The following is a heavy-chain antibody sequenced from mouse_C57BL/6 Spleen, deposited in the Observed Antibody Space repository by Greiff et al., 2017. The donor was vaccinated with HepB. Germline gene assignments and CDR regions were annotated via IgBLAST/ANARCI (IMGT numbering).Heavy chain of an antibody. CDR2: IYPSDSET. V-gene: IGHV1-61*01. D-gene: IGHD1-1*01. CDR3: AREGLLRYYAMDY. Sequence: VQLQQSGAELVRPGSSVKLSCKASGYTFTSYWMDWVKQRPGQGLEWIGNIYPSDSETHYNQKFKDKATLTVDKSSSTAYMQLSSLTSEDSAVYYCAREGLLRYYAMDYWGQGTSVTVSS. J-gene: IGHJ4*01. CDR1: GYTFTSYW.